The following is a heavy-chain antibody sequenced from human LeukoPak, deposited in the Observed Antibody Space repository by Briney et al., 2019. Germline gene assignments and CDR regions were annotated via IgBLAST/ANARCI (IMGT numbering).Heavy chain of an antibody. CDR1: GFTFSSYA. Sequence: GGSLRLSCAASGFTFSSYAMHWVCQAPGKGLEWVAVISYDGSNKYYADSVKGRFTISRDNSKNTLYLQMNSLRAEDTAVYYCASFGVAGLTFDWGQGTLVTVSS. CDR3: ASFGVAGLTFD. V-gene: IGHV3-30-3*01. CDR2: ISYDGSNK. J-gene: IGHJ4*02. D-gene: IGHD6-19*01.